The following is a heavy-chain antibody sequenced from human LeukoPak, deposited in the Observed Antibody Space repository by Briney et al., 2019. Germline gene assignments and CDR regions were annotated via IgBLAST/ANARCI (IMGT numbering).Heavy chain of an antibody. V-gene: IGHV3-30*18. D-gene: IGHD5-24*01. Sequence: GGSLRLSCAASGFTFSSYGMHWVRQAPGKGLEWVAVTSYDGSNKYYADSVKGRFTISRDNSKNTLYLQMNSLRAEDTAVYYCAKDLRDGYRYWGQGTLVTVSS. J-gene: IGHJ4*02. CDR2: TSYDGSNK. CDR3: AKDLRDGYRY. CDR1: GFTFSSYG.